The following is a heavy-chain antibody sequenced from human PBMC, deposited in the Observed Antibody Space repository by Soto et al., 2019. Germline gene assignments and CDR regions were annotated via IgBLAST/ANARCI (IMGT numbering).Heavy chain of an antibody. J-gene: IGHJ2*01. D-gene: IGHD2-15*01. CDR2: IHRSGAT. V-gene: IGHV4-4*02. CDR3: VRVVLRWYFDF. Sequence: QVQLQESGPGLVKPSGTLSLTCDVSRGSMNSGHWCSLVRQPPGKGLEWVGHIHRSGATNYNPSLRSTVAISLDESKDQFSLKLTSVTAADTVVYYCVRVVLRWYFDFWGRGTLVTVSS. CDR1: RGSMNSGHW.